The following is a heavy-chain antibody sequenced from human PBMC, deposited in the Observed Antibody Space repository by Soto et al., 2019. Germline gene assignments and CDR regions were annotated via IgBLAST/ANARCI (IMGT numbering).Heavy chain of an antibody. D-gene: IGHD4-17*01. CDR2: ISSSSSYI. J-gene: IGHJ4*02. CDR1: GFTFSSYS. CDR3: ASWATVPNGGIDY. V-gene: IGHV3-21*01. Sequence: VQLVESGGGVVQAGRSLRLSCAASGFTFSSYSMNWVHQAPGKGLEWVSSISSSSSYIYYADSVKGRFTISRDNAKNSLYLQMNSLRAEDTAVYYCASWATVPNGGIDYWGQGTLVTVSS.